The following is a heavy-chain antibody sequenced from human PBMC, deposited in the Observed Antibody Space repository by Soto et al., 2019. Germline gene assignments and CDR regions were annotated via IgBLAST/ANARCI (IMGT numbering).Heavy chain of an antibody. CDR2: ISAYNGNT. D-gene: IGHD3-3*01. V-gene: IGHV1-18*01. Sequence: ASVKVSCKASGYTFTSYGISWVRQAPGQGLEWMGWISAYNGNTNYAQKLQGRVTMTTDTSTSTAYMELRSLRSDDTAVYYCARGKDFGVGYFPNFDYWGQGTLVTVSS. CDR1: GYTFTSYG. J-gene: IGHJ4*02. CDR3: ARGKDFGVGYFPNFDY.